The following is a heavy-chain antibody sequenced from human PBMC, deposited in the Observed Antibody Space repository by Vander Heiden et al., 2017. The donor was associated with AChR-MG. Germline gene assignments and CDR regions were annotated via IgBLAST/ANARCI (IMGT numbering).Heavy chain of an antibody. CDR3: AKRPSYYYYYGMDV. CDR1: GFTFSSYG. V-gene: IGHV3-30*18. D-gene: IGHD6-6*01. CDR2: ISYDGSNK. J-gene: IGHJ6*02. Sequence: QVQLVESGGGVVQPGRSLRLSCAAPGFTFSSYGMHWVRQAPGKGLEWVAVISYDGSNKYYADSVKGRFTISRDNSKNTLYLQMNSLRAEDTAVYYCAKRPSYYYYYGMDVWGQGTTVTVSS.